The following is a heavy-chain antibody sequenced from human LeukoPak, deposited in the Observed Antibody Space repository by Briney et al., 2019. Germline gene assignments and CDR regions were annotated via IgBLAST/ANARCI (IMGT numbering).Heavy chain of an antibody. CDR1: GYTFTSYY. CDR3: AFPQKGSSSWYSLDH. V-gene: IGHV1-46*01. CDR2: INPSGGST. J-gene: IGHJ4*02. D-gene: IGHD6-13*01. Sequence: ASVKVSCKASGYTFTSYYMHWVRQAPGQGLEWMGIINPSGGSTSYAQKFQGRVTMTKDTSTSTVYMELRSLRSEDTAVYYCAFPQKGSSSWYSLDHWGQGTLVTVSS.